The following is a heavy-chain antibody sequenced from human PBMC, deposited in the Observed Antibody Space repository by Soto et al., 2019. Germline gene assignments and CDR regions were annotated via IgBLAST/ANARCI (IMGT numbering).Heavy chain of an antibody. CDR2: INHSGST. V-gene: IGHV4-34*01. Sequence: SETLSLTCAVYGGSFSGYYWSWIRQPPGKGLEWIGEINHSGSTNYNPSLKSRVTISVDTSKNQVSLKLSSVTAADTAVYYCARRIVVEVAATLARHFDYWGQGTLVTVSS. CDR1: GGSFSGYY. D-gene: IGHD2-15*01. CDR3: ARRIVVEVAATLARHFDY. J-gene: IGHJ4*02.